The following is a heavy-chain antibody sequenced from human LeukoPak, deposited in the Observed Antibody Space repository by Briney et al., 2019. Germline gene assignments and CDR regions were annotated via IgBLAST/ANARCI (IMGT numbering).Heavy chain of an antibody. V-gene: IGHV3-23*01. CDR3: ARERGGWFDP. J-gene: IGHJ5*02. CDR1: GFTFSSYA. Sequence: GGSLRLSCAASGFTFSSYAMSWVRQAPGKGLEWVSAISGSGGGTYYADSVKGRFTISRDNSKNTLYLQMNSLRDEDTAVYYCARERGGWFDPWGLGTLVTVSS. D-gene: IGHD3-10*01. CDR2: ISGSGGGT.